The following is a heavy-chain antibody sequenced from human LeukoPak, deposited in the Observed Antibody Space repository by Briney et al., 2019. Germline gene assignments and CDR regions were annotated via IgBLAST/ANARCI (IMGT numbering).Heavy chain of an antibody. CDR3: ARDVLVTSSPDAFDI. Sequence: PSQTLSLTCPLSAHLTTMAGSSCDWLRHPPVNGLDWIVYIFYSGNTYYSTSLKSRVSIALNASKNQFSLKLTSVTAADTATYFCARDVLVTSSPDAFDIWGQGMMVTVSS. J-gene: IGHJ3*02. CDR2: IFYSGNT. D-gene: IGHD2-21*02. V-gene: IGHV4-31*03. CDR1: AHLTTMAGSS.